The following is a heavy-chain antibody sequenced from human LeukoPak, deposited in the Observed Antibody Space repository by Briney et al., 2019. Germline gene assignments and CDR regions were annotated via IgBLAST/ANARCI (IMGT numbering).Heavy chain of an antibody. CDR2: MQSTGNS. CDR3: ARDKQHSYGRYFDH. Sequence: SDTVSLTCSVSGDSISTYHWNWIRMPPGKGLQWIAFMQSTGNSNYNPSLRSRVTMFVDTSKNQVALILRSVTAADTAVYYCARDKQHSYGRYFDHWGQGALVTVSS. D-gene: IGHD5-18*01. J-gene: IGHJ4*02. V-gene: IGHV4-59*01. CDR1: GDSISTYH.